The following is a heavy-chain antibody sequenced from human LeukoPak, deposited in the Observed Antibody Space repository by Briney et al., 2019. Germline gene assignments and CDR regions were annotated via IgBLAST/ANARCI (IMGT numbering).Heavy chain of an antibody. D-gene: IGHD3-22*01. J-gene: IGHJ3*02. CDR2: ISSSSNYI. CDR3: ARDGGYYYDSSGYHLDI. Sequence: GGSLRLSCAASGFTFSSYSMNWVRQAPGKGLEWVSSISSSSNYIYYADSVKGRFTISRDNAKNSLYLQMNSLRAEDTAVYYCARDGGYYYDSSGYHLDIWGQGTMVTVSS. V-gene: IGHV3-21*01. CDR1: GFTFSSYS.